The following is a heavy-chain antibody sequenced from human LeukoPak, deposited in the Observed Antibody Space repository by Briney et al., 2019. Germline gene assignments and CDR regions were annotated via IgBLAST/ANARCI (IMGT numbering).Heavy chain of an antibody. Sequence: GGSLRLSCAASGFTVSTNYMDWVRQAPGKGLEWVSVVYMGGTTYYADSVKGRFTISRDSTKNTIYLQMNNLRAEDTAVYYCARGLLRDGYTYTYSFDYWGQGTLVTVSS. CDR2: VYMGGTT. CDR1: GFTVSTNY. D-gene: IGHD5-18*01. J-gene: IGHJ4*02. CDR3: ARGLLRDGYTYTYSFDY. V-gene: IGHV3-66*01.